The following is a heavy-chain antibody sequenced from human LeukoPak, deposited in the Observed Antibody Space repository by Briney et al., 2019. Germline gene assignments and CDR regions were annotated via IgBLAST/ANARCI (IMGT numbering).Heavy chain of an antibody. D-gene: IGHD6-19*01. J-gene: IGHJ5*02. CDR1: GFTFSNYD. Sequence: GGSLRLSCAASGFTFSNYDMSWVRQAPGKGLEWVSSISDSGGRTYYADSVKGRFTISRDNSKNTLYLQMTNLRAADTAVYYCAKDLSRAVAADWFDPWDQGSLVTVSS. CDR3: AKDLSRAVAADWFDP. V-gene: IGHV3-23*01. CDR2: ISDSGGRT.